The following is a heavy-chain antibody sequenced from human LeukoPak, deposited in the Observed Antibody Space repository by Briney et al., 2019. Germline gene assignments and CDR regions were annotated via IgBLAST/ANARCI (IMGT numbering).Heavy chain of an antibody. Sequence: SETLSLICTVSGGSISSFFWSWIRQPPGKGLEWIGPIHYSGDTKYNPSLKSRVSLSVDTSKQQFSLRLYSVTAADTSMYFCARDLELERNRWNYFESWGQGTLVTVSS. CDR1: GGSISSFF. CDR3: ARDLELERNRWNYFES. CDR2: IHYSGDT. D-gene: IGHD1-1*01. J-gene: IGHJ4*02. V-gene: IGHV4-59*01.